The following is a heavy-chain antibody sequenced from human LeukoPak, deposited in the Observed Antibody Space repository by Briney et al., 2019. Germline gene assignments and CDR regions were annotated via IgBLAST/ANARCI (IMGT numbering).Heavy chain of an antibody. CDR2: ISYDGSNK. CDR1: GFTFSSYA. V-gene: IGHV3-30-3*01. Sequence: GGSLRLSCAASGFTFSSYAMPWVRQAPGKGLEWVAVISYDGSNKYYADSVKGRFTISRDNSKNPLYLQMNSLRAEDTAVYYCARDLRGGDYGDYADWGQGTMVTVSS. CDR3: ARDLRGGDYGDYAD. J-gene: IGHJ3*01. D-gene: IGHD4-17*01.